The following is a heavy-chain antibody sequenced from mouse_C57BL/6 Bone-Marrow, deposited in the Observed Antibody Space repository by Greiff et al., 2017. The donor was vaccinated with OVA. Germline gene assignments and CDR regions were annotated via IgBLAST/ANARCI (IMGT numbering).Heavy chain of an antibody. D-gene: IGHD1-1*02. CDR3: TRDLWPPSWYFDV. V-gene: IGHV6-6*01. J-gene: IGHJ1*03. CDR1: GFTFSDAW. CDR2: IRNKANNHAT. Sequence: DVQLVESGGGLVQPGGSMKLSCAASGFTFSDAWMDWVRQSPEKGLEWVAEIRNKANNHATYYAESVKGRFTISRDDSKSSVYLQMNSLRAEDTGIYYCTRDLWPPSWYFDVWGTGTTVTVSS.